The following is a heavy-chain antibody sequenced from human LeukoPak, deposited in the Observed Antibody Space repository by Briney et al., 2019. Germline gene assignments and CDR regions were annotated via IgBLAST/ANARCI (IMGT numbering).Heavy chain of an antibody. CDR1: GFTFSSYW. D-gene: IGHD5-24*01. Sequence: GGSLRLSCAASGFTFSSYWMHRVRQAPGKGLVWVSRINRDGSSTSYADSVKGRFTISRDNAKNTLYLQMNSLRAEDTAVYYCARDQMAEELYYYYGMDVWGQGTTVTVSS. CDR2: INRDGSST. J-gene: IGHJ6*02. V-gene: IGHV3-74*01. CDR3: ARDQMAEELYYYYGMDV.